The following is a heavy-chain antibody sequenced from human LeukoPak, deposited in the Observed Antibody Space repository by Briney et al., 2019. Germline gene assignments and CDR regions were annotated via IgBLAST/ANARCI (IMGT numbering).Heavy chain of an antibody. J-gene: IGHJ2*01. V-gene: IGHV4-59*01. Sequence: PSETLSLTCIVSGGSISSYYRSWIRQPPGKELEWIGYIYYSGSTKYNPSLKSRVTISVDTSKNQFSLKLSSVTAADTAMYYCARVPENSSWYRVWYFDLWGRGTLVTVSS. CDR2: IYYSGST. D-gene: IGHD6-13*01. CDR1: GGSISSYY. CDR3: ARVPENSSWYRVWYFDL.